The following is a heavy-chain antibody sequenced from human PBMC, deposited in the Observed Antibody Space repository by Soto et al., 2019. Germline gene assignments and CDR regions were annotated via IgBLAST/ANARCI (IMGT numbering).Heavy chain of an antibody. Sequence: SETLSLTCAVYGGSFSGYYWSRIGQPPGKGLEWIGEINHSGSTNYNPSLKSRVTISVDTSKNQFSLKLSSVTAADTAVYYCARDPYYDFWSGYHLYGMDVWGQDTTLTVSS. D-gene: IGHD3-3*01. V-gene: IGHV4-34*01. CDR3: ARDPYYDFWSGYHLYGMDV. J-gene: IGHJ6*02. CDR2: INHSGST. CDR1: GGSFSGYY.